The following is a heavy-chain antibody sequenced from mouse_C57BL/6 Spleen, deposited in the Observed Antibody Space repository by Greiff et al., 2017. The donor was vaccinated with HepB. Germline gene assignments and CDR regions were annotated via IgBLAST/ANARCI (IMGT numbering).Heavy chain of an antibody. CDR3: TNLYSNYEDYAMDY. J-gene: IGHJ4*01. CDR2: IDPENGDT. CDR1: GFNIKDDY. Sequence: DVKLQESGAELVRPGASVKLSCTASGFNIKDDYMHWVKQRPEQGLEWIGWIDPENGDTEYASKFQGKATITADTSSNTAYLQLSSLTSEDTAVYYCTNLYSNYEDYAMDYWGQGTSVTVSS. D-gene: IGHD2-5*01. V-gene: IGHV14-4*01.